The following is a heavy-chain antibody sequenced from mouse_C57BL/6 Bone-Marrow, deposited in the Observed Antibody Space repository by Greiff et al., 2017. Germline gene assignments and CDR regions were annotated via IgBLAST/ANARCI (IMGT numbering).Heavy chain of an antibody. CDR1: GYTFTDYY. CDR3: ARRGSRVTTRYYAMDY. V-gene: IGHV1-75*01. CDR2: IFPGSGST. Sequence: VQLQQSGPELVKPGASVKISCKASGYTFTDYYITWVKQRPGQGLEWIGLIFPGSGSTYYNEKFKGKATLTVDKSSITAYMLLSSLTSEDSAVYFCARRGSRVTTRYYAMDYWGQGTSVTVSS. J-gene: IGHJ4*01. D-gene: IGHD2-5*01.